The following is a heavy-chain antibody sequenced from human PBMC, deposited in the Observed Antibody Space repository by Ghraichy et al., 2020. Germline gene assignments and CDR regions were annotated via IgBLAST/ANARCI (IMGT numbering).Heavy chain of an antibody. CDR3: ARDWNFGLDY. Sequence: LSLTCAVSGFTFNTYWMSWVRQAPGKGLEWVANIKEDGGERYYIDSVKGRFTVSRDNAKNSVYLQMNSLRAEDTAVYYCARDWNFGLDYWGQGTLVTVSS. J-gene: IGHJ4*02. CDR2: IKEDGGER. CDR1: GFTFNTYW. D-gene: IGHD1-7*01. V-gene: IGHV3-7*01.